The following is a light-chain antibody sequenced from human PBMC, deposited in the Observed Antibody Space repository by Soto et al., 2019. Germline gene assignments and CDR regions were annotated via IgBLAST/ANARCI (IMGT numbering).Light chain of an antibody. CDR1: QSISSW. J-gene: IGKJ1*01. V-gene: IGKV1-5*01. CDR3: QQYNSYWT. CDR2: DAS. Sequence: DIPMTQSPSTLSASVGDRVTITCRASQSISSWLAWYQQKPGKAPKLLIYDASSLESGVPSRFSGSGSGTEFTLTISRLQPDYFATYYCQQYNSYWTFGQGTKVEIK.